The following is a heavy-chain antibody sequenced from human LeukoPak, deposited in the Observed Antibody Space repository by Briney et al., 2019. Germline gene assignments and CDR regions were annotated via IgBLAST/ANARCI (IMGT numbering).Heavy chain of an antibody. D-gene: IGHD3-22*01. CDR3: ARDADSSGYSDY. CDR1: GFTFSSYA. V-gene: IGHV3-30-3*01. CDR2: ISYDGSNK. Sequence: GGSLRLSCAASGFTFSSYAMHWVRQAPGKGLEWVAAISYDGSNKYYADSVKGRFTISRDNSKNTLYLQMNSLRAEDTAVYYCARDADSSGYSDYWGQGTLVTVSS. J-gene: IGHJ4*02.